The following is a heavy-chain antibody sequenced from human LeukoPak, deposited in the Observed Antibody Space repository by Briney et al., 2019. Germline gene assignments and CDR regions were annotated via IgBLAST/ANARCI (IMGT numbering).Heavy chain of an antibody. CDR2: INWNGGSA. Sequence: GGTLRLSCAASGFTFSTYGMSWVRQAPGKGLEWVSGINWNGGSAGYADSVKGRFTISRDNAKNSLYLQMNSLRAEDTALYYCARDRKGDGDYGPYMDVWGKGTTVTVSS. D-gene: IGHD4-17*01. CDR1: GFTFSTYG. CDR3: ARDRKGDGDYGPYMDV. J-gene: IGHJ6*03. V-gene: IGHV3-20*04.